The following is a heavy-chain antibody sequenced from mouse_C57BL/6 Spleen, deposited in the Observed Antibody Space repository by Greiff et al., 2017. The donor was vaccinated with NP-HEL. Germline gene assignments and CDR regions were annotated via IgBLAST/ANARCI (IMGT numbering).Heavy chain of an antibody. D-gene: IGHD1-1*01. V-gene: IGHV1-59*01. CDR2: IDPSDSYT. Sequence: VQLQQPGAELVRPGTSVKLSCKASGYTFPSYWMHWVKQRPDQGLGWIGVIDPSDSYTNSNQKFKGKATLTVDTSSSTAYMQLSSLTSEDSAVYYCARRDYGSSPYYAMDYWGQGTSVTVSS. CDR3: ARRDYGSSPYYAMDY. J-gene: IGHJ4*01. CDR1: GYTFPSYW.